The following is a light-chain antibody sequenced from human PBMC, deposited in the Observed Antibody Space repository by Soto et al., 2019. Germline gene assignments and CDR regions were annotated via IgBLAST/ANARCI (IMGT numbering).Light chain of an antibody. CDR1: QSVSSSY. V-gene: IGKV3-20*01. J-gene: IGKJ5*01. CDR3: QQYGSSLIT. Sequence: IVLAQSPGTLSFSPGERATLSCTASQSVSSSYLAWYQQKPGQAPRLLIYGASSRATGIPDRFSGSGSGTAFTLTISRLEPEDFAVYYCQQYGSSLITFGQGTRLEI. CDR2: GAS.